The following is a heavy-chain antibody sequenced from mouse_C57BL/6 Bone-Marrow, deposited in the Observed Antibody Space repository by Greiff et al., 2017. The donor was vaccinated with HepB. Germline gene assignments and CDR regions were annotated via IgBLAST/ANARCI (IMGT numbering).Heavy chain of an antibody. CDR1: GYTFTSYW. CDR2: IYPGNSDT. CDR3: TRERVYDYDSWFAY. J-gene: IGHJ3*01. D-gene: IGHD2-4*01. V-gene: IGHV1-5*01. Sequence: EVQLVESGTVLARPGASVKMSCKTSGYTFTSYWMHWVKQRPGQGLEWIGAIYPGNSDTSYNQKFKGKAKLTAVTSASTAYMELSSLTNEDSAVYYCTRERVYDYDSWFAYWGQGTLVTVSA.